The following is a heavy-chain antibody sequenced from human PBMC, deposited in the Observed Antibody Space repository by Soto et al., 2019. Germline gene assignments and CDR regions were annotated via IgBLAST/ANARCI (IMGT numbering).Heavy chain of an antibody. CDR1: CDSISSNY. V-gene: IGHV4-59*01. CDR3: ARGTDDYNGWYFDF. D-gene: IGHD4-4*01. Sequence: SETLSLTCTVSCDSISSNYWSWIRQPPGKGLEWIGYLYYSGSPNYSPSLQIRVTISMDTSKNQFSLKLTSVTAADTAVYYCARGTDDYNGWYFDFWGRGTLVTVSS. CDR2: LYYSGSP. J-gene: IGHJ2*01.